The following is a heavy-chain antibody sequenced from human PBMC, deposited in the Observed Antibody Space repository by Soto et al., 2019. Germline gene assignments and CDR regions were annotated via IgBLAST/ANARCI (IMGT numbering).Heavy chain of an antibody. J-gene: IGHJ3*01. CDR1: GGAISSSNW. D-gene: IGHD3-22*01. Sequence: PSETLALTCAVSGGAISSSNWWSGVRRPPGKGLEWIGEIYHSGSTNYNPSLKSRVTISVDKSKNQFSLKLSSVTAADTAVYYCAREYYDSRGRCYDLWGQGTMVTVSS. V-gene: IGHV4-4*02. CDR2: IYHSGST. CDR3: AREYYDSRGRCYDL.